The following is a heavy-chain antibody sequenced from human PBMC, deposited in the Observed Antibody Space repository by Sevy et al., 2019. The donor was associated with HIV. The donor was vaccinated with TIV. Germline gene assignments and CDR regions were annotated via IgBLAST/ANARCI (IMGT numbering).Heavy chain of an antibody. J-gene: IGHJ5*02. CDR2: ISPSGGST. CDR1: GFIFNTYA. D-gene: IGHD3-16*01. Sequence: GGSLRLSCSASGFIFNTYAMTWVRQAPGKGLDWVSTISPSGGSTYYADSVRGRFSISRDNSKNTVYREMNSLRAEDTAVYYCAKEALWGFDAWGQGTLVTVSS. CDR3: AKEALWGFDA. V-gene: IGHV3-23*01.